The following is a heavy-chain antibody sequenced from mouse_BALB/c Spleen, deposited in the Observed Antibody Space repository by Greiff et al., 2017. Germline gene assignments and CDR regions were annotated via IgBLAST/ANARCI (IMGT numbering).Heavy chain of an antibody. J-gene: IGHJ2*01. D-gene: IGHD2-3*01. Sequence: QVQLEESGPGLVAPSQSLSITCTVSGFSLTGYGVNWVRQPPGKGLEWLGMIWGDGSTDYNSALKSRQSTSKDNAKSQVFLKMNSLQTDDTDGCYGARDHDGFWFDYWGQGTTLTVSA. CDR3: ARDHDGFWFDY. CDR2: IWGDGST. V-gene: IGHV2-6-7*01. CDR1: GFSLTGYG.